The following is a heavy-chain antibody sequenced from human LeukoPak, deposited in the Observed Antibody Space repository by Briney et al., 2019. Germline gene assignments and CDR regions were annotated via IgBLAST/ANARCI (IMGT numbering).Heavy chain of an antibody. CDR2: INPSDGST. J-gene: IGHJ4*02. CDR1: GDSLTKYY. CDR3: APSVRSGGSYYFDY. V-gene: IGHV1-46*01. D-gene: IGHD2-15*01. Sequence: ASVKVSCKASGDSLTKYYIHWVRPAPGQGLEWMGIINPSDGSTTYTQKFQGRVTMTTDTSTSTVNMELSSLRSEDTAVYYCAPSVRSGGSYYFDYWGQGTLVTVSS.